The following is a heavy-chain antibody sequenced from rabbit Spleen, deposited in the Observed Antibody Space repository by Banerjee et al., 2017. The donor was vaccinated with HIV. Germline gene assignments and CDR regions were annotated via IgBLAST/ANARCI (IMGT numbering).Heavy chain of an antibody. D-gene: IGHD2-1*01. V-gene: IGHV1S7*01. CDR1: GFSISSYY. CDR3: ARARDTYDDVGDYARLDL. Sequence: QLEESAGGLVQPGGSLTLTCTASGFSISSYYMNWVRQAPGKGLEWIGYIDPVFGITYYANWVNGRFSISRENAQNTVFLQMTSLTAADTATYFCARARDTYDDVGDYARLDLWGPGTLVT. CDR2: IDPVFGIT. J-gene: IGHJ3*01.